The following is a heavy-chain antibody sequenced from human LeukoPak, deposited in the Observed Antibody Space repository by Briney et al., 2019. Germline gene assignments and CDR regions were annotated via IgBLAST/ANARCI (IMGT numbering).Heavy chain of an antibody. J-gene: IGHJ3*02. V-gene: IGHV3-74*01. CDR1: GFTFSSYW. Sequence: GGSLRLSCAASGFTFSSYWMHWVRQAPGKGLVWVSRINVDGSTTNYADSVKGRFTISRDNAKNMVYLQMNSLRAEDTAVYSCARSGTVAFDMWGRGTMVTVSS. CDR3: ARSGTVAFDM. D-gene: IGHD1-26*01. CDR2: INVDGSTT.